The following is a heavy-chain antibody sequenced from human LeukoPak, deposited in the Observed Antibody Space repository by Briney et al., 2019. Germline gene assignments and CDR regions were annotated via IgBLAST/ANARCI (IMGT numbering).Heavy chain of an antibody. V-gene: IGHV4-39*01. J-gene: IGHJ5*01. CDR2: IYSGRTI. CDR1: AASISSSSHH. CDR3: VRHDGRGGSTMGAFDS. D-gene: IGHD3-3*01. Sequence: ASETLSLTCTIPAASISSSSHHWGWIRQSPGKGLEWIGSIYSGRTIYYSPSLNSRVTISVVTSKDQFILQLNSVTAADTAVYYCVRHDGRGGSTMGAFDSWGQGSLVTVSS.